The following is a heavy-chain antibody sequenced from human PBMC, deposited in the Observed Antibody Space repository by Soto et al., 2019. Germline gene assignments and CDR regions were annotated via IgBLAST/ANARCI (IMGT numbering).Heavy chain of an antibody. CDR3: AKGGRGAYFEY. D-gene: IGHD3-10*01. CDR1: GFTFSSYS. CDR2: ISGSGGST. J-gene: IGHJ4*02. V-gene: IGHV3-23*01. Sequence: GGSLRLSXAASGFTFSSYSMSWVRQSPGKGLEWVSAISGSGGSTYYADSVKGRFTISRDNSKNTLYLQMNSLRAEDTAVYYCAKGGRGAYFEYWGQGTLVTVSS.